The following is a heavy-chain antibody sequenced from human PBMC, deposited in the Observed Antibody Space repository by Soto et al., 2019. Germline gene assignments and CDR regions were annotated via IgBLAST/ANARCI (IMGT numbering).Heavy chain of an antibody. CDR1: GFTFSSYS. V-gene: IGHV3-21*01. J-gene: IGHJ4*02. D-gene: IGHD4-17*01. CDR2: ISSSSSYI. Sequence: GGSLRLSCAASGFTFSSYSMNWVRQAPGKGLEWVSSISSSSSYIYYADSVKGRFTISRDNAKNSLYLQMNSLRAEDTAVYYCARHPTTVTTSNYWGQGTLVTVSS. CDR3: ARHPTTVTTSNY.